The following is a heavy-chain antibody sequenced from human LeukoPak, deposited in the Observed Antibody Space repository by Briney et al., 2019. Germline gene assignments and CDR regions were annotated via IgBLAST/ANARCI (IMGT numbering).Heavy chain of an antibody. J-gene: IGHJ5*02. CDR2: ISGYNDNT. V-gene: IGHV1-18*01. Sequence: GASVKVSCTASGYTFTTYGISWVRQAPGQGLEWMGWISGYNDNTKYSQKLQGRVTMTEDTSTDTAYMELSSLRSGDTAVYYCATDPPLITMVRGVIPPTGFDPWGQGTLVTVSS. D-gene: IGHD3-10*01. CDR1: GYTFTTYG. CDR3: ATDPPLITMVRGVIPPTGFDP.